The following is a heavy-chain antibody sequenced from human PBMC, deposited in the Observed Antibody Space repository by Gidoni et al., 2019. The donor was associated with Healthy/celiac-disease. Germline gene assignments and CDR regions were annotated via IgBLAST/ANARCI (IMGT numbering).Heavy chain of an antibody. CDR1: GFTFRSYA. Sequence: EVQLLESGGGLVQPGGSLRLSCAPSGFTFRSYAMRWVRQAPGKGLEWVSAISGRGGRTYYAEAVKGRFTISRDNYKNTLYLQMNSLRAEDTAVYYCANDDFWSGYYGGGRGDGMDVWGQGTTVTVSS. J-gene: IGHJ6*02. V-gene: IGHV3-23*01. CDR3: ANDDFWSGYYGGGRGDGMDV. D-gene: IGHD3-3*01. CDR2: ISGRGGRT.